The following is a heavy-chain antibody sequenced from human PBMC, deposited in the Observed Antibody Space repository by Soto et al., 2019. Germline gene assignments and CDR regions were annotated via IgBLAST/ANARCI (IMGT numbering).Heavy chain of an antibody. CDR2: ISSSSSYI. Sequence: GGGLRLSLAASGFTLRSYSMEWVRPAPGKGLEWVSSISSSSSYIYYADSVKGRFTISRDNAKNSLYLQMNSLRAEDTAVYYCARDGIVGATLLNWFDPWGQGTLVTVSS. CDR3: ARDGIVGATLLNWFDP. D-gene: IGHD1-26*01. J-gene: IGHJ5*02. V-gene: IGHV3-21*01. CDR1: GFTLRSYS.